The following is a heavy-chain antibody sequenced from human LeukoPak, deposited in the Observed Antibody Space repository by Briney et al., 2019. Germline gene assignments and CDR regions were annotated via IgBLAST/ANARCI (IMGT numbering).Heavy chain of an antibody. CDR2: INPNSGGT. J-gene: IGHJ4*02. D-gene: IGHD6-13*01. CDR3: ARDIRRNNSSHIDY. V-gene: IGHV1-2*02. CDR1: GYTFTGYF. Sequence: ASVKVSCKASGYTFTGYFMHWVRRAPGQGLEWMGWINPNSGGTNIAQKFQGRVTMTRDTSISTAYMELSRLKSDDTAVYYCARDIRRNNSSHIDYWGQGALVTVSS.